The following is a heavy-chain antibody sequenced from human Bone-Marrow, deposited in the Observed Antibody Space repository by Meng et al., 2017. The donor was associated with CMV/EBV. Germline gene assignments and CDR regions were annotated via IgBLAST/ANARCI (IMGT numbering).Heavy chain of an antibody. Sequence: GESLKISCAASGFTFSSYAMSWVRQAPGKGLEWVSIIYAGGTTYYADSVKGRFTISRDNSKNTLYLQMNSLRDEDTAVYYCAIEVELTESRYYWGQGTLVTVSS. J-gene: IGHJ4*02. D-gene: IGHD1-26*01. CDR2: IYAGGTT. CDR3: AIEVELTESRYY. CDR1: GFTFSSYA. V-gene: IGHV3-66*02.